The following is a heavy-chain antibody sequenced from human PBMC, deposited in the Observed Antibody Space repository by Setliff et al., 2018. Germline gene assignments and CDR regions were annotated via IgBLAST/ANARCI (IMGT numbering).Heavy chain of an antibody. J-gene: IGHJ6*02. CDR3: AGEFYSFWSGYTDRQYYFYGMDV. V-gene: IGHV1-69*13. CDR2: IIPVFGTA. Sequence: SVKVSCKASGGTFSSYAISWVRQAPGQGFEWMGGIIPVFGTADYAQKFQGRVTITADESTTTFYMEVSSLRSDGTAVYYCAGEFYSFWSGYTDRQYYFYGMDVWGQGTTVTVSS. D-gene: IGHD3-3*01. CDR1: GGTFSSYA.